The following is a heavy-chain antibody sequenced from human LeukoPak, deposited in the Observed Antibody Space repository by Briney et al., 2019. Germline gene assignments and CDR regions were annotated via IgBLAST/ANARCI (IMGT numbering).Heavy chain of an antibody. V-gene: IGHV4-59*12. J-gene: IGHJ3*02. CDR2: IYYSGIT. Sequence: SETLSLTCTVSGGSISSYYWSWIRQPPGKGLEWIGYIYYSGITNYNPSLKSRVTISVDKSKNQFSLKLSSVTAADTAVYYCARDVDGTTGTTVGAFDIWGQGTMVTVSS. CDR3: ARDVDGTTGTTVGAFDI. CDR1: GGSISSYY. D-gene: IGHD1-1*01.